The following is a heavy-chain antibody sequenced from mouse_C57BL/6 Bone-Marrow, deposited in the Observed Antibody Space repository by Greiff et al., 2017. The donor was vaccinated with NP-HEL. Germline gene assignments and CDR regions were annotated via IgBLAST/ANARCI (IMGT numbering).Heavy chain of an antibody. J-gene: IGHJ2*01. CDR2: IDPENGDT. CDR3: TTSPVVAYYFDY. D-gene: IGHD1-1*01. CDR1: GFNIKDDY. V-gene: IGHV14-4*01. Sequence: EVQLQQSGAELVRPGASVKLSCTASGFNIKDDYMHWVKQRPEQGLEWIGWIDPENGDTEYASKFQGKATITADTSSNTAYLQLSSLTSEDTAVYYCTTSPVVAYYFDYWGQGTTLTVSS.